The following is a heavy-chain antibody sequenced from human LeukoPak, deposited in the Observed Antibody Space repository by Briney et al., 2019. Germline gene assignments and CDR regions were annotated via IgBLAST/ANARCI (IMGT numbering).Heavy chain of an antibody. CDR2: VHSDGSST. Sequence: PGGSLRLSCAASGFTFGNYWINWVRQAPGKGLVWVSRVHSDGSSTNYADSVKGRFSISRDSAKNTLYLQMSSLRSEDTAVYYCAREQEDCTGTTCYRAFDVWGQGTMVTVS. CDR1: GFTFGNYW. D-gene: IGHD2-2*01. J-gene: IGHJ3*01. CDR3: AREQEDCTGTTCYRAFDV. V-gene: IGHV3-74*01.